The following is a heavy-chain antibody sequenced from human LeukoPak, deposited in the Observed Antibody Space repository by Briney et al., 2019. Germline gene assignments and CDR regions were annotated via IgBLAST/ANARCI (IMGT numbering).Heavy chain of an antibody. V-gene: IGHV4-39*01. Sequence: SETLSLTCTVSGGSISSSDHYWAWIRQPPGKTLEWIGNIFSDESTYYNPSLKSRVTISVDTSKNQFSLKLTSVTAADTAVYYCARQGFDPWGQGTLVTVSS. CDR1: GGSISSSDHY. CDR2: IFSDEST. CDR3: ARQGFDP. J-gene: IGHJ5*02.